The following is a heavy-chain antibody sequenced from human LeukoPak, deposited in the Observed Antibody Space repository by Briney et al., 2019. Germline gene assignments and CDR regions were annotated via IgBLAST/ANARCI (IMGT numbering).Heavy chain of an antibody. CDR2: INHSGST. D-gene: IGHD3-10*01. CDR1: GGSFTGYY. Sequence: PSETLSLTCAVYGGSFTGYYWSWIRQPPGKGLEWIGEINHSGSTNYNPSLKSRVTISVDTSKNQFSLKLSSVTAADTAVYYCASGYGSGRYFAFDIWGQGTMVSVSS. CDR3: ASGYGSGRYFAFDI. V-gene: IGHV4-34*01. J-gene: IGHJ3*02.